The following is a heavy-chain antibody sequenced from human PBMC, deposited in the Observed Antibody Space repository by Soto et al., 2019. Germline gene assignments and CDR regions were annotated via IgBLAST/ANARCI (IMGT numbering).Heavy chain of an antibody. D-gene: IGHD5-12*01. J-gene: IGHJ4*02. CDR3: AKAQYSGYEFSRNFDS. Sequence: EVQLLESGGGLVQPGGSLRLSCAASGFTLSSYAMTWVRQAPGKGLEWVSGISGSGGSTYYADSVKGRFTISRDNSKNTLYLQMNSLRAEDTAVYYSAKAQYSGYEFSRNFDSWGQGTLVTVSS. V-gene: IGHV3-23*01. CDR2: ISGSGGST. CDR1: GFTLSSYA.